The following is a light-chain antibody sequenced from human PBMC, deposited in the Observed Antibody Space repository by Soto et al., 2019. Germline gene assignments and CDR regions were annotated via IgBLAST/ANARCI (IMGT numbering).Light chain of an antibody. Sequence: EVVMTQSPATQSVSPGERATLSCRASQTVSNNLAWYQQKPAQAPRLLIYGASTRATGVPARFSGSGSGTECTLTINSLQSEDFALYYCQQSNTWPPPSESVGPGTIVEIK. CDR2: GAS. CDR3: QQSNTWPPPSES. V-gene: IGKV3D-15*01. CDR1: QTVSNN. J-gene: IGKJ3*01.